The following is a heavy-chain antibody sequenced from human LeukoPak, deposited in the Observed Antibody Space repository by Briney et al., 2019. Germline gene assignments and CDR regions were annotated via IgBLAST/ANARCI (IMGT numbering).Heavy chain of an antibody. CDR2: ISSSSSYI. D-gene: IGHD3-10*01. CDR3: AREGYYYGSGSYEDY. V-gene: IGHV3-21*01. J-gene: IGHJ4*02. Sequence: PGGSLRLSCAASGFTFSSYSMNWVRQAPGKGLEWASSISSSSSYIYYADSVKGRFTISRDNAKNSLYLQMNSLRAEDTAVYYCAREGYYYGSGSYEDYWGQGTLVTVSS. CDR1: GFTFSSYS.